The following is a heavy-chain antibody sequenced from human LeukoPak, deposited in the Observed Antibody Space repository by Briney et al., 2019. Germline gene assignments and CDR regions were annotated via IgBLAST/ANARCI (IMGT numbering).Heavy chain of an antibody. Sequence: GGSLRLSCAASGFTFSSYSMTWVRQAPGKGLEWVSAISGSGGSTYYADSVKGRFSISRDSSKNTLYLQMNSLRAEDTAVYYCAKAPPDSYCYYYGMDVWGQGTTVTVSS. CDR3: AKAPPDSYCYYYGMDV. CDR1: GFTFSSYS. J-gene: IGHJ6*02. CDR2: ISGSGGST. V-gene: IGHV3-23*01. D-gene: IGHD5-18*01.